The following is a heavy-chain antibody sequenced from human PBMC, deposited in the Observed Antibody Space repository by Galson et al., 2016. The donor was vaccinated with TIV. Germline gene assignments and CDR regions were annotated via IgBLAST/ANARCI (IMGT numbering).Heavy chain of an antibody. V-gene: IGHV3-30-3*01. CDR3: TRDGRGNWKYVDYFDY. CDR2: ISHDGNNK. Sequence: SLRLSCAASGFIFDRYAMHWVRQTPGKGLEWVVIISHDGNNKDVADSVQGRFTISRDSSKNTVYLQMNNLRPEDTALYFCTRDGRGNWKYVDYFDYWGQGTLVTVSS. D-gene: IGHD1-7*01. CDR1: GFIFDRYA. J-gene: IGHJ4*02.